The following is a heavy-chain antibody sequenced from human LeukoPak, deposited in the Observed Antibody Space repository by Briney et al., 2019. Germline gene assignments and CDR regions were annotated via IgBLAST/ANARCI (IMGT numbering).Heavy chain of an antibody. D-gene: IGHD6-19*01. CDR3: VRARDSSGWFDY. J-gene: IGHJ4*02. CDR2: IYYSGRT. CDR1: DDSISNYY. Sequence: SETLSLTCTVSDDSISNYYWTWIRQPPGKGLEWIGYIYYSGRTNYNPSLKSRVTISVDTSKTQFSLSLCSVRTLDTAVYYCVRARDSSGWFDYWGQGTLVTVSS. V-gene: IGHV4-59*01.